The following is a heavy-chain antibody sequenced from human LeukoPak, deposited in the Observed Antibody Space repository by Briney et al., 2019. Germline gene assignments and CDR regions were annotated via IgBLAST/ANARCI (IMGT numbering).Heavy chain of an antibody. D-gene: IGHD3-9*01. V-gene: IGHV3-23*01. CDR2: VSGRDTST. CDR3: AKCGDYDVLTGYYDSDY. CDR1: GFTFSNYA. J-gene: IGHJ4*02. Sequence: PGASLRLSCAASGFTFSNYAMSWVRQAPGKGLEWVSAVSGRDTSTYYTDSVKGRFTISRDNSKNTLYLQMNSLSAEDTAIYYCAKCGDYDVLTGYYDSDYWGQGTLVTVSS.